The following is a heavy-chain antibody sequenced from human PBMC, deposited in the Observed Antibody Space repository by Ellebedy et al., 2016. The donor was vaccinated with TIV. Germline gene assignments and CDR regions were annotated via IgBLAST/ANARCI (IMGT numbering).Heavy chain of an antibody. V-gene: IGHV4-59*01. CDR1: GGSISPYY. J-gene: IGHJ3*01. D-gene: IGHD6-13*01. Sequence: MPSETLSLTCTVSGGSISPYYWSWIRQPPGKGLEWIGYISYSGSTNYNPSLTSRVTISVDTSKNHSSLRLTSVTAADTAVYYCARVVWQQPVSYAFDFWGQGTMATVSS. CDR2: ISYSGST. CDR3: ARVVWQQPVSYAFDF.